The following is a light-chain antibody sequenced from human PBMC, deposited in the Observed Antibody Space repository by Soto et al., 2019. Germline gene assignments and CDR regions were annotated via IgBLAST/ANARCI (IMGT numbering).Light chain of an antibody. V-gene: IGKV3-15*01. CDR1: QSVGSN. CDR3: PQYNNRPPWT. Sequence: EIVMTQSPATLSVSPGERATLSCRASQSVGSNLAWYQQKPGQAPRLLMYGASTRATGVPARFSGSGSGAEFTLTISSLQSEDFAVYYCPQYNNRPPWTFGQGTKVEIE. J-gene: IGKJ1*01. CDR2: GAS.